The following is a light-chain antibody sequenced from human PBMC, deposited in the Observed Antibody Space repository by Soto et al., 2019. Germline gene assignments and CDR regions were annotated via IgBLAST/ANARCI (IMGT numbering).Light chain of an antibody. CDR3: QHYNSYSSWT. J-gene: IGKJ1*01. V-gene: IGKV1-5*01. CDR1: QSISSW. Sequence: DIQMTQSHATLSASVGDRVTITCRASQSISSWLAWYQQKPGKAPKLLIYDASSLESGVPSRFSGSGSATEFTLTISSLQPDDFATYYCQHYNSYSSWTFGQGTKVEIK. CDR2: DAS.